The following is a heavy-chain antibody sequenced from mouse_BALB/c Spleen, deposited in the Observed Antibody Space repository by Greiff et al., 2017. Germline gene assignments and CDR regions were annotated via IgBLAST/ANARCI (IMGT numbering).Heavy chain of an antibody. D-gene: IGHD2-4*01. CDR3: ARFPHLSTMITTRVAY. V-gene: IGHV3-2*02. J-gene: IGHJ3*01. CDR1: GYSITSDYA. CDR2: ISYSGST. Sequence: DVQLQESGPGLVKPSQSLSLTCTVTGYSITSDYAWNWIRQFPGNKLEWMGYISYSGSTSYNPSLKSRISITRDTSKNQFFLQLNSVTTEDTATYYCARFPHLSTMITTRVAYWGQGTLVTVSA.